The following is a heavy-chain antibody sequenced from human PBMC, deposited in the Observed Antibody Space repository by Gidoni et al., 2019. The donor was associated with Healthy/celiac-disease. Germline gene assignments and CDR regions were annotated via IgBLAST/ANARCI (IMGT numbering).Heavy chain of an antibody. J-gene: IGHJ4*02. CDR1: GYTFTGYY. CDR2: INPNSGGT. V-gene: IGHV1-2*02. Sequence: QVQLVQSGAEVKKPVASVKVSCKASGYTFTGYYMHCVRKAPGKGLEWTGWINPNSGGTNYAKKFQGRVTMTRDTSISTAYMELSRLRSDDTAVYYCASPPDGYYYWDQGTLVTVSS. D-gene: IGHD5-12*01. CDR3: ASPPDGYYY.